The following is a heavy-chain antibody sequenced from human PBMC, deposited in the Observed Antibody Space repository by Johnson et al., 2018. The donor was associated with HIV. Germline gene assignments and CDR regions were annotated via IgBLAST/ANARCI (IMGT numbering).Heavy chain of an antibody. Sequence: QVLLVESGGGVVQPGGSLRLSCAASGFTFSSYALHWVRQAPGKGLEWVAVISYDGSNKYYADSVKGRFTISRDNSKNTLYLQMNSLRAEDTAVYYCAKDLTYVISALDIWGQGTVVTVSS. CDR3: AKDLTYVISALDI. CDR2: ISYDGSNK. V-gene: IGHV3-30-3*01. D-gene: IGHD3-10*02. J-gene: IGHJ3*02. CDR1: GFTFSSYA.